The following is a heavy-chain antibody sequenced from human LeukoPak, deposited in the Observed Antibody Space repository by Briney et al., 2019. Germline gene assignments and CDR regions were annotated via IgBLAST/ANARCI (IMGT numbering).Heavy chain of an antibody. D-gene: IGHD4-23*01. J-gene: IGHJ4*02. CDR2: ISSSSSTI. CDR3: ARLRATTVVGDFDY. CDR1: GFTFSSYS. Sequence: GGSLRLSCAASGFTFSSYSMNWVRQAPGKGLEWVSYISSSSSTIYYADSVKGRFTISRDNAKNSLYLQMNSLRAEDTAVYYCARLRATTVVGDFDYCGQGTLVTVSS. V-gene: IGHV3-48*04.